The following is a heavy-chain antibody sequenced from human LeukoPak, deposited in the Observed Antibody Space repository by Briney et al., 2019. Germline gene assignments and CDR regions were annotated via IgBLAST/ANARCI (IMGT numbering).Heavy chain of an antibody. CDR2: IKQDGNEK. D-gene: IGHD6-13*01. V-gene: IGHV3-7*01. Sequence: GGSLRLSCAASGFTFSSYWMNWVRQAPGKGLEWVANIKQDGNEKYYVDSVTGRFTISRDNAKNSLYLQMNSLRVEDTAVYYCAREGSSFRAFDIWGRGTMVTVSS. CDR3: AREGSSFRAFDI. J-gene: IGHJ3*02. CDR1: GFTFSSYW.